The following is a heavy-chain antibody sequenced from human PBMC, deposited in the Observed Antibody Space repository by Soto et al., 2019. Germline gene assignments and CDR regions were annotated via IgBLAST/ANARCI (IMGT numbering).Heavy chain of an antibody. J-gene: IGHJ4*02. D-gene: IGHD6-13*01. CDR2: IGAGGGTT. CDR1: GFTFNIYA. Sequence: EVQLLESGGGLVQPGGSLRLSCAASGFTFNIYAMSWVRQAPGKGLEWVSSIGAGGGTTYYADSVKGRFTISRDNSKSTLYLQMNSLRADDTAVYYCAKSAGRLGIAAQRYFDYWGQGTLVTVSS. V-gene: IGHV3-23*01. CDR3: AKSAGRLGIAAQRYFDY.